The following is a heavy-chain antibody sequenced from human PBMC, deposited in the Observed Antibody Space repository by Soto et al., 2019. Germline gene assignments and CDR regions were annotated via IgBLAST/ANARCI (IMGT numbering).Heavy chain of an antibody. CDR2: ISGDGTST. J-gene: IGHJ4*02. CDR1: GFTFSSYS. D-gene: IGHD3-22*01. CDR3: AKDITFDSSAYNY. Sequence: EVQLLESGGGLVQPGGSLRLSCTASGFTFSSYSMSWVRQAPGKGLEWVSSISGDGTSTYYVDSVKGRCTISRDNSKNTLSLQMNSLRTEDTAVYYCAKDITFDSSAYNYWGQGILVTVSS. V-gene: IGHV3-23*01.